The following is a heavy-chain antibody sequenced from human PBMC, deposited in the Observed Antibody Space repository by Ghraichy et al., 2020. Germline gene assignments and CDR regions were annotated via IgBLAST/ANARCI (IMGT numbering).Heavy chain of an antibody. CDR2: ISWNSGSI. Sequence: GGSLRLSCAASGFTFDDYAMHWVRQAPGKGLEWVSGISWNSGSIGYADSVKGRFTISRDNAKNSLYLHMNSLRAEDTALYYCAKDPYSSIFYGMDVWGQGTTVTVSS. CDR3: AKDPYSSIFYGMDV. V-gene: IGHV3-9*01. D-gene: IGHD4-11*01. CDR1: GFTFDDYA. J-gene: IGHJ6*02.